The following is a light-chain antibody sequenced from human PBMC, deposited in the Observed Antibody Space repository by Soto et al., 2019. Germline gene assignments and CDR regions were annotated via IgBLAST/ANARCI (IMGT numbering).Light chain of an antibody. J-gene: IGKJ2*01. Sequence: EIVLTQSPATLSLSPGERATLSCRASQSVGTYLASYQHNPSQAPRLLIYDASNRATGIPARFSGSGSGTDFTLTISSPEPEDFAVFYCQQRYNWPNTFGQGTKLEIK. CDR1: QSVGTY. CDR3: QQRYNWPNT. CDR2: DAS. V-gene: IGKV3-11*01.